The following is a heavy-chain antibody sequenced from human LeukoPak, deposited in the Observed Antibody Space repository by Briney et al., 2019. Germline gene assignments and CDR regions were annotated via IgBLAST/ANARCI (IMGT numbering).Heavy chain of an antibody. J-gene: IGHJ4*02. CDR1: GFTFSRSE. CDR3: ARGRAAVVGYFDY. CDR2: IYSGGST. V-gene: IGHV3-53*01. Sequence: GGSLRLSCVASGFTFSRSEMNWVRQAPGKGLEWVSVIYSGGSTYYADSVKGRFTISRDNSKNTLYLQMNSLRAEDTAVYYCARGRAAVVGYFDYWGQGTLVTVSS. D-gene: IGHD6-19*01.